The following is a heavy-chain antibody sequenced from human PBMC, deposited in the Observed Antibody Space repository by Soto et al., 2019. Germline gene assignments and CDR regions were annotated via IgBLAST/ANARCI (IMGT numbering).Heavy chain of an antibody. V-gene: IGHV1-46*01. CDR2: IIPSGGRT. Sequence: ASVKVSCKASGYTFTSYYMHWVRQAPGQGLEWMGIIIPSGGRTSYAQKFQGRVTITADKSTSTAYMELSSLRSEDTAVYYCARDWGNYDILTGYYYYYYYYGMDVWGQGTTVTVSS. CDR3: ARDWGNYDILTGYYYYYYYYGMDV. D-gene: IGHD3-9*01. CDR1: GYTFTSYY. J-gene: IGHJ6*02.